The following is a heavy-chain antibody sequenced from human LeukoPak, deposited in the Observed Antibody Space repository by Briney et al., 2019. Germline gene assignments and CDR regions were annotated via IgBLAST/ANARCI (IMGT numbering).Heavy chain of an antibody. D-gene: IGHD6-19*01. CDR1: GFTFSSYS. CDR3: VTSGLYDY. V-gene: IGHV3-48*04. CDR2: ISSSGGII. J-gene: IGHJ4*02. Sequence: GGSLRLSCAVSGFTFSSYSMNWVRQPPGKGLEWISYISSSGGIIYYADSVKGRFTISRDNAKKSLYLQMNSLRAEDTAVYYCVTSGLYDYWGQGTLVTVSS.